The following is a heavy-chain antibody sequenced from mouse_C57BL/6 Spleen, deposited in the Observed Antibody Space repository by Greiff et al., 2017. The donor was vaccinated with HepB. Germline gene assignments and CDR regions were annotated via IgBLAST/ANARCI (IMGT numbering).Heavy chain of an antibody. V-gene: IGHV1-50*01. J-gene: IGHJ1*03. CDR3: ARNGYYDYWYFDV. D-gene: IGHD2-3*01. Sequence: QVQLQQPGAELVKPGASVKLSCKASGYTFTSYWMQWVKQRPGQGLEWIGEIDPSDSYTNYNQKFKGKATLTVDTSSSTAYMQLSSLTSEDSAVYYCARNGYYDYWYFDVWGTGTTVTVSS. CDR2: IDPSDSYT. CDR1: GYTFTSYW.